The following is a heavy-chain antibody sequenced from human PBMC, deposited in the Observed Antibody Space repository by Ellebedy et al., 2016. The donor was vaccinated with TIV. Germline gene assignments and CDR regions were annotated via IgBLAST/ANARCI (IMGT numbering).Heavy chain of an antibody. J-gene: IGHJ4*02. CDR1: GFTFDDYG. V-gene: IGHV3-20*04. CDR3: AREYVATGDPHFDY. Sequence: GESLKISCAASGFTFDDYGMSWVRQAPGKGLEWVSGINWNGGSTGYADSVKGRFTISRDNAKNSLHLQMNSLRAEDTAVYYCAREYVATGDPHFDYWGQGTLVTVSS. CDR2: INWNGGST. D-gene: IGHD1-1*01.